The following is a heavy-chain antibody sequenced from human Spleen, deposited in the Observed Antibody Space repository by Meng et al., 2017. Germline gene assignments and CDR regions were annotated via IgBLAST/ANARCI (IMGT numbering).Heavy chain of an antibody. J-gene: IGHJ4*02. CDR1: GGSFSDYY. CDR2: INHSGST. V-gene: IGHV4-34*01. D-gene: IGHD4-11*01. Sequence: QVRLQGSGPGLVKPSGTLSLTCVVSGGSFSDYYWSWIRQPPGKGLEWIGEINHSGSTNYNPSLESRATISVDTSQNNLSLKLSSVTAADSAVYYCARGPTTMAHDFDYWGQGTLVTVSS. CDR3: ARGPTTMAHDFDY.